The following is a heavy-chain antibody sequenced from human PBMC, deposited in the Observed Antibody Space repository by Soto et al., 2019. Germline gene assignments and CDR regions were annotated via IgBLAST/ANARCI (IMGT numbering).Heavy chain of an antibody. Sequence: QVQLQEAGPGLVKPSQTPSLTCTVSGGSISSGGYYWSWIRQHPGKGLEWMGYIYYSGSTYYNPSLKSRVTISVDTSKNQFYLKLSSVTAADTAVYYCARKPAKYYYESSGFENDAFDIWGQGTMVTVSS. CDR1: GGSISSGGYY. CDR3: ARKPAKYYYESSGFENDAFDI. CDR2: IYYSGST. D-gene: IGHD3-22*01. V-gene: IGHV4-31*03. J-gene: IGHJ3*02.